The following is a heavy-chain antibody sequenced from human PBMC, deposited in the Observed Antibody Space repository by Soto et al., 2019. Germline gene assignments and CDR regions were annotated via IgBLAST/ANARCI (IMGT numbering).Heavy chain of an antibody. D-gene: IGHD2-8*01. Sequence: SVKVSCKASGGTFSSYAISWVRQAPGQGLEWMGGIIPIFGTANYAQKVQGRVTITADESTSTAYMELSILRSEDTAVYYCAREGYCTTAVCPTRHRYYYYGMDVCGQGTTVTVSS. J-gene: IGHJ6*02. V-gene: IGHV1-69*13. CDR1: GGTFSSYA. CDR3: AREGYCTTAVCPTRHRYYYYGMDV. CDR2: IIPIFGTA.